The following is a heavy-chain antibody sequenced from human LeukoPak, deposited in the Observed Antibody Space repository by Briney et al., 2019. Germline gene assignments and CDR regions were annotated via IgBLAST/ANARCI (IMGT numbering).Heavy chain of an antibody. CDR2: IKQDGSEK. V-gene: IGHV3-7*01. D-gene: IGHD5-12*01. J-gene: IGHJ4*02. CDR3: ARGGYDLRHAEGY. CDR1: GFTFSSYW. Sequence: PGGSLRLSCAASGFTFSSYWMSWVRQAPGKGLEWVANIKQDGSEKYYVDSVKGRFTISRDNAKNSLYLQMNSLRAEDTAVYYCARGGYDLRHAEGYWGQGTLVIVSS.